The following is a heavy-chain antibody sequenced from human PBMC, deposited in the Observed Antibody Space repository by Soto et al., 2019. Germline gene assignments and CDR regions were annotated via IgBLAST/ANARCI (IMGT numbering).Heavy chain of an antibody. CDR3: AARAYYYYGLDV. D-gene: IGHD3-10*01. J-gene: IGHJ6*02. CDR1: GGSISTPGYS. Sequence: PSETLSLTCTVSGGSISTPGYSWSWLRQPPGNAPEWIGYVYHNGNAYPKPALKSRVTISLDGAKSQFSLKMTSVTAADRGLYCYAARAYYYYGLDVWGQGTTVTVS. CDR2: VYHNGNA. V-gene: IGHV4-30-2*01.